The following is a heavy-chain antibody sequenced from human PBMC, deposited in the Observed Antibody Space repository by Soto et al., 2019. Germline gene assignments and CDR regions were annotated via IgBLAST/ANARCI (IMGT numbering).Heavy chain of an antibody. CDR3: AKVGSFYDYWSGRYYFDY. Sequence: EVQLLESGGDLVQPGGSLRLSCAASGFTFSSNVMSWVRQAPGKGLECVSAISDTGGSTYYADSVKGRFTSSRDNSKNTLSLQMKSLRAEDTAVYYCAKVGSFYDYWSGRYYFDYWGQGTLVTVSS. CDR2: ISDTGGST. D-gene: IGHD3-3*01. V-gene: IGHV3-23*01. J-gene: IGHJ4*02. CDR1: GFTFSSNV.